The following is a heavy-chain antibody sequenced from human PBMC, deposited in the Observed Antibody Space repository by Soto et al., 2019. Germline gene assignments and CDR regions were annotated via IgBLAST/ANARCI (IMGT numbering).Heavy chain of an antibody. Sequence: SGTLSLTCTVSGGSISSYYWSWIRQPPGKGLEWIGYIYYSGSTNYNPSLKSRVTISVDTSKNQFSLKLSSVTAADTAVYYCARGFGNYGAPTGPPRDYYYHYMDVWGKGTTDTVSS. CDR1: GGSISSYY. D-gene: IGHD3-10*01. J-gene: IGHJ6*03. CDR3: ARGFGNYGAPTGPPRDYYYHYMDV. CDR2: IYYSGST. V-gene: IGHV4-59*01.